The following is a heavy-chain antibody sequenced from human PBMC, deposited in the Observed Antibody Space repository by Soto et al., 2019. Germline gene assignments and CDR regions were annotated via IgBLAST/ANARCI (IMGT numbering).Heavy chain of an antibody. J-gene: IGHJ6*02. CDR2: INHSGST. CDR3: ARGSGSGSYQVSYYYGMEV. D-gene: IGHD3-10*01. CDR1: GGSFSGYY. Sequence: TSETLSLTCAVYGGSFSGYYWSWIRQPPGKGLEWIGEINHSGSTNYNPSLKSRVTISVDTSKNQFSLKLSSVTAADTAVYYCARGSGSGSYQVSYYYGMEVWGQGTTVTLSS. V-gene: IGHV4-34*01.